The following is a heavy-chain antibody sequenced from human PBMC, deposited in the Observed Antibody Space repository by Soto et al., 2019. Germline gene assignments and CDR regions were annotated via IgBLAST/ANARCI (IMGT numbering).Heavy chain of an antibody. CDR3: ARKGSGIYAFDF. CDR2: IYWDDSK. CDR1: GFSLSSNGVG. D-gene: IGHD1-26*01. V-gene: IGHV2-5*02. J-gene: IGHJ3*01. Sequence: QITLKESGPTLVKPTQTLTLTCTFSGFSLSSNGVGVGWIRQPPGKALEWLAVIYWDDSKHYSPSLKSSFTITKDTSKNQVDLTMTNMDPVDTATYYCARKGSGIYAFDFWGQGTMVTVSS.